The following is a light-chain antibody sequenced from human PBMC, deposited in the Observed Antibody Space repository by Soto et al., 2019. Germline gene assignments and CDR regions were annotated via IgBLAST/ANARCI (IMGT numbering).Light chain of an antibody. J-gene: IGLJ1*01. CDR2: EVT. CDR1: SSDVGTYNL. Sequence: QSVLTQPASVSGSPGQSITISCSGTSSDVGTYNLVSWYQQYPGKAPRLMIYEVTKRPSGVSNRFSGSKSGNTASLTISGLQPEDEADYYCCSYAGSSSSIFATGTKVTGL. CDR3: CSYAGSSSSI. V-gene: IGLV2-23*02.